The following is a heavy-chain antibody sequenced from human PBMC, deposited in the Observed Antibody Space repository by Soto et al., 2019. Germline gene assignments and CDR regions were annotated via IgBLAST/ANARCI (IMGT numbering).Heavy chain of an antibody. D-gene: IGHD2-2*01. CDR2: FIAMLGTP. CDR1: GGTFCSHG. CDR3: ARGPMHNFDY. J-gene: IGHJ4*02. Sequence: RASVXVAFRASGGTFCSHGIAGFLQAPGQGLEWMGGFIAMLGTPTYAKKVQGRATISADESLTSSYLELRSLRSEDTGVYFCARGPMHNFDYWGQGPVVTV. V-gene: IGHV1-69*01.